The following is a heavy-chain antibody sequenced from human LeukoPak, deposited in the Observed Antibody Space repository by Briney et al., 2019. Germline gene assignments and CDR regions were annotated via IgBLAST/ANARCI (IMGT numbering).Heavy chain of an antibody. V-gene: IGHV3-30*02. Sequence: GGSLRLSCAASGFTFSSYGMHWVRQAPGKGLEWVAFIRYDGSNKYYADSVKGRFTISRDNSKNTLYLQMNSLRAEDTAVYYCAKDGIYCSGGSCYPYYFDYWGQGTLVTVSS. D-gene: IGHD2-15*01. CDR3: AKDGIYCSGGSCYPYYFDY. CDR2: IRYDGSNK. J-gene: IGHJ4*02. CDR1: GFTFSSYG.